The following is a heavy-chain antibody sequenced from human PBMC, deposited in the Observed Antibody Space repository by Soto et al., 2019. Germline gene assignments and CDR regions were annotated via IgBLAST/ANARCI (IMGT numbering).Heavy chain of an antibody. Sequence: GASVKVSCKASGYTFTSYAMHWVRQAPGQRLEWMGWINAGNGNTKYSQKFQGRVTITRDTSASTAYMELSSLRSEDTAVYYCARVPLYYYDSSGYYPRWGQGTLVTVSS. V-gene: IGHV1-3*01. D-gene: IGHD3-22*01. CDR3: ARVPLYYYDSSGYYPR. J-gene: IGHJ4*02. CDR1: GYTFTSYA. CDR2: INAGNGNT.